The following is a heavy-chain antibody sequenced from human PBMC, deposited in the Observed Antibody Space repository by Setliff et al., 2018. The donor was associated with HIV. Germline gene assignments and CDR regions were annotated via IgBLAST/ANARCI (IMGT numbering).Heavy chain of an antibody. J-gene: IGHJ4*02. CDR3: ARGVDGSYRKFFDN. D-gene: IGHD1-26*01. V-gene: IGHV1-69*13. CDR2: IMPIFGTA. CDR1: GGSFSSYG. Sequence: SVKVSCKASGGSFSSYGLSWMRQAPGQGLEWMGGIMPIFGTANYAQKFQGRVTIIADASTNTVNMELSSLRSEDTAVYYCARGVDGSYRKFFDNWGQGTLVTVSS.